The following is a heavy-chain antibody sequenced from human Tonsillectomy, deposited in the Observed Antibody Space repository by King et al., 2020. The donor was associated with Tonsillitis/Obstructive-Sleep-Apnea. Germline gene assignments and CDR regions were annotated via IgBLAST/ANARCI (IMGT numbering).Heavy chain of an antibody. CDR3: ARLSGDTAMVMVPLDY. V-gene: IGHV5-51*01. Sequence: QLVQSGAEVKKPGESLKISCRGSGYTFTSYWIAWVRQMPGKGLEWMGIIYPGDSRSRFSPSFEGQITMSVDKSISTASLQWSNLKASDSAMYYCARLSGDTAMVMVPLDYWGQGTLVTVST. CDR2: IYPGDSRS. J-gene: IGHJ4*02. CDR1: GYTFTSYW. D-gene: IGHD5-18*01.